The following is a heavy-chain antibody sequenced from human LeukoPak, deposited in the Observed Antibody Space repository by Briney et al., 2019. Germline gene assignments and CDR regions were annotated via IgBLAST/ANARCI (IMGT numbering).Heavy chain of an antibody. CDR1: GFTFSSYS. J-gene: IGHJ4*02. V-gene: IGHV3-30-3*01. Sequence: PGGSLRLSCAVSGFTFSSYSMHWVRQAPGKGLEWVAIISYDGSNKYYADSVRGRFTISRDNSKNTLYLQMNSLRAEDTAVYYCAREKVSYYGSGSYYFDYWGQGTLATVSS. CDR3: AREKVSYYGSGSYYFDY. CDR2: ISYDGSNK. D-gene: IGHD3-10*01.